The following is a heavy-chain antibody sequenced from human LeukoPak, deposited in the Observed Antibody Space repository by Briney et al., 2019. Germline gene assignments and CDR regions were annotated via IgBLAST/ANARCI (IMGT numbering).Heavy chain of an antibody. J-gene: IGHJ6*03. CDR1: GFTFSSYG. CDR2: IRYDGSNK. CDR3: AKGGKDTAWPYYYYYMDV. Sequence: GGSLRLSCAASGFTFSSYGMHWVRQAPGKGLEWVAFIRYDGSNKYYADSVKGRFTISRDNAKNSLYLQMNSLRAEDTAVYYCAKGGKDTAWPYYYYYMDVWGKGTTVTISS. V-gene: IGHV3-30*02. D-gene: IGHD5-18*01.